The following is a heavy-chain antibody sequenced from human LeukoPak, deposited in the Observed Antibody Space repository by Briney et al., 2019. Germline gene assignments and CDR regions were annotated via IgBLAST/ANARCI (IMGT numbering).Heavy chain of an antibody. CDR2: IYQSGSGSS. Sequence: SETLSLTCSVSGGSIISSNYYWGWVRQPPGKGLEWIGSIYQSGSGSSYYNPSLRSRVTISGDTSKNQFFLRLSSVTAADTAVYYCASTLRFLPYRRFDYWGQGTLVTVPS. CDR3: ASTLRFLPYRRFDY. CDR1: GGSIISSNYY. V-gene: IGHV4-39*01. D-gene: IGHD3-3*01. J-gene: IGHJ4*02.